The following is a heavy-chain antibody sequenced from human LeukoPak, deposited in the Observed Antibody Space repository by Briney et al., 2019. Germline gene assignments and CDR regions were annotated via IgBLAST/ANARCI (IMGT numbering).Heavy chain of an antibody. CDR3: ARYRFVVGATDSFDI. J-gene: IGHJ3*02. D-gene: IGHD1-26*01. V-gene: IGHV3-21*01. CDR2: ITTSSSYI. Sequence: GGSLRLSCAASGFTFSNYGIHWVRQAPGKGLEWVSSITTSSSYIYYADSVKGRFTISRDNAKNSLYLHMNSLRAVDTAVYYCARYRFVVGATDSFDIWGQGTMVTVSS. CDR1: GFTFSNYG.